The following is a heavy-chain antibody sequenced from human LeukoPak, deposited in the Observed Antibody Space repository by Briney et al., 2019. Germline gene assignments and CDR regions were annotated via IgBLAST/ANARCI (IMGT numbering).Heavy chain of an antibody. CDR2: IYYSGST. Sequence: SETLSLTCTVSGGSISSSSYSWGWIRQPPGKGLEWIGSIYYSGSTYYNPSLKSRVTISVDTSKNQFSLKLSSVTAADTAVYYCARDSSFIDAFDMWGQGTMVTVSS. V-gene: IGHV4-39*07. CDR3: ARDSSFIDAFDM. D-gene: IGHD6-19*01. J-gene: IGHJ3*02. CDR1: GGSISSSSYS.